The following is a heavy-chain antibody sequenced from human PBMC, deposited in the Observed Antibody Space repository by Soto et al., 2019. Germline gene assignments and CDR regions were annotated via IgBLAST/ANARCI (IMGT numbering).Heavy chain of an antibody. J-gene: IGHJ4*02. Sequence: QVQLQQCGAGLLKPSETLSLTCAVYGGSFSGYYWSWIRQPPGKGLEWIGEINHSGSTNYNPSLKSRVTISVDTSKNQFSLILTSVTAADTAVYSCARGRRADYWGQGTLVTVSS. CDR2: INHSGST. CDR1: GGSFSGYY. D-gene: IGHD3-10*01. V-gene: IGHV4-34*01. CDR3: ARGRRADY.